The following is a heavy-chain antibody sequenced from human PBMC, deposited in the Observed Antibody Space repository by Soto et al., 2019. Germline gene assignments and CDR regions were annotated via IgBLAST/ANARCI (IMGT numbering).Heavy chain of an antibody. CDR3: AREGIAVAGSFDY. Sequence: SVKVSCKASGGTFSSYTISWVRQAPGQGLEWMGRIIPILGIANYAQKFQGRVTITADKSTSTAYMELSSLRSEDTAVYYCAREGIAVAGSFDYWGQGTLVTVSS. V-gene: IGHV1-69*04. CDR1: GGTFSSYT. D-gene: IGHD6-19*01. J-gene: IGHJ4*02. CDR2: IIPILGIA.